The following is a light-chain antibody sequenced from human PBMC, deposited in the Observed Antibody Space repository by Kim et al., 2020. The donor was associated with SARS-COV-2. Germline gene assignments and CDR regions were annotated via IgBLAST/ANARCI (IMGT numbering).Light chain of an antibody. Sequence: GQSITISWTGTRNDVGNNDIGSWYQRPPGEAPNLVIYEVTKRPSGIASRFAGSTAGNAASLSSSGLQTEDEAYYSCFSYAGIGSWVFGGGTQLTVL. CDR1: RNDVGNNDI. CDR3: FSYAGIGSWV. J-gene: IGLJ2*01. CDR2: EVT. V-gene: IGLV2-23*02.